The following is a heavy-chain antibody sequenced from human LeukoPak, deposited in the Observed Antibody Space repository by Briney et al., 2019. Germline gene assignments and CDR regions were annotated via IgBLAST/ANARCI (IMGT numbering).Heavy chain of an antibody. J-gene: IGHJ6*03. CDR1: GDSISSGSYY. CDR2: IYTSGST. V-gene: IGHV4-61*02. Sequence: SETLSLTCTVSGDSISSGSYYWSWIRQPAGKGLEWIGRIYTSGSTNYNPSLKSRVTISVDTSKNQFSLKLSSVTAADTAVYYCAIEYGVPAAPWDYYYYYMDVWGKGTTVTVSS. CDR3: AIEYGVPAAPWDYYYYYMDV. D-gene: IGHD2-2*01.